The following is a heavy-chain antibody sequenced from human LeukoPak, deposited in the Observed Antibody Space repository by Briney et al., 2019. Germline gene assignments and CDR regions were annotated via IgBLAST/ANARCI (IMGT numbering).Heavy chain of an antibody. CDR3: AKVATMIVVVRNYFDY. CDR1: GFTFDDYA. CDR2: ISGSGGST. D-gene: IGHD3-22*01. V-gene: IGHV3-23*01. J-gene: IGHJ4*02. Sequence: GGSLRLSCAASGFTFDDYAMHWVRQAPGKGLEWVSAISGSGGSTYYADSVKGRFTISRDNSKNTLYLQMNSLRAEDTAVYYCAKVATMIVVVRNYFDYWGQGTLVTVSS.